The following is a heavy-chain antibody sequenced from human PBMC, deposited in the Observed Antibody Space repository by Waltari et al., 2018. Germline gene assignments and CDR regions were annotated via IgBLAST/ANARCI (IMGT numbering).Heavy chain of an antibody. CDR3: ASQRAGSGWLSIDY. CDR2: INPDGGST. D-gene: IGHD6-19*01. Sequence: QVQLVTSGAEVKKPGASVKVSCKASGYHFTTYYMHWVRQAPGQGLEWVGIINPDGGSTSYAQKFQDRLTMTRDTSTSTVYMQLTSLTSEDTAVYYCASQRAGSGWLSIDYWGQGTLVTVSS. CDR1: GYHFTTYY. V-gene: IGHV1-46*03. J-gene: IGHJ4*02.